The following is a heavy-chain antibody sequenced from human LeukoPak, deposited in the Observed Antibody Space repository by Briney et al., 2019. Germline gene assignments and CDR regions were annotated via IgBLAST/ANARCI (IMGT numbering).Heavy chain of an antibody. J-gene: IGHJ6*03. V-gene: IGHV4-4*07. D-gene: IGHD6-19*01. CDR1: GGSINSY. CDR3: ARDQWLVRDHYMDV. CDR2: ISGSGTI. Sequence: SETLSLTCFVSGGSINSYWRWIRQPAGKGLEWIGRISGSGTITYNPALQSRLTISIDTSKNQFSLKLMSVTAADTAVYYCARDQWLVRDHYMDVWGKGTTVIVSS.